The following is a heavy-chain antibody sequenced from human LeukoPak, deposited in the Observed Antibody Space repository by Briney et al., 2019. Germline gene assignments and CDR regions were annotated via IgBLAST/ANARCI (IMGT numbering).Heavy chain of an antibody. CDR1: GFTFSSYA. D-gene: IGHD6-19*01. Sequence: GGSLRLSCAASGFTFSSYAMSWVRQAPGKGLEWVSAISGSGGSTYCADSVKGRFTISRDNSKNTLYLQMNSLRAEDTAVYYCAKASKYSSGWLDYWGQGTLVTVSS. CDR3: AKASKYSSGWLDY. V-gene: IGHV3-23*01. J-gene: IGHJ4*02. CDR2: ISGSGGST.